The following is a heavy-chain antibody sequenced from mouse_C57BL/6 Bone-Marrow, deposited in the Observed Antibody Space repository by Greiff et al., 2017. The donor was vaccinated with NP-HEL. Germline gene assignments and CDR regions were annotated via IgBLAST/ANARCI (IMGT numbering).Heavy chain of an antibody. V-gene: IGHV5-12*01. CDR3: ARPLVAYYAMDY. CDR2: ISNGGGST. Sequence: EVHLVESGGGLVQPGGSLKLSCAASGFTFSDYYMYWVRQTPEKRLEWVAYISNGGGSTYYPDTVKGRFTISRDNAKNTLYLQMSRLKSEDTAMYYCARPLVAYYAMDYWGQGTSVTVSS. D-gene: IGHD1-1*01. CDR1: GFTFSDYY. J-gene: IGHJ4*01.